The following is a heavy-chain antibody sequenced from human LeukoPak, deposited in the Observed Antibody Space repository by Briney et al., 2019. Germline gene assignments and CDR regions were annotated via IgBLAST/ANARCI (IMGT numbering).Heavy chain of an antibody. J-gene: IGHJ4*02. CDR2: INRDGSST. CDR3: ARDWRAGDYYFDY. Sequence: PGGSLRLSCAASGLTFSGYWMHWVRPAPGKGLVWVARINRDGSSTRYADSVRGRFTISRDNAKNTLFLQMNSLRAEDTAVYYCARDWRAGDYYFDYWGQGTLVTVSS. CDR1: GLTFSGYW. D-gene: IGHD4-17*01. V-gene: IGHV3-74*01.